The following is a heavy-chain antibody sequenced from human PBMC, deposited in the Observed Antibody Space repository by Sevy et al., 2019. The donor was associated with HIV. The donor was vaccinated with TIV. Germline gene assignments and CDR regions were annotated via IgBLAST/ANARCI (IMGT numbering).Heavy chain of an antibody. D-gene: IGHD3-22*01. V-gene: IGHV3-30-3*01. Sequence: GGSLRLSCAASGFTFSSYAMHWVRQAPGKGLEWVAVISYNENKRSYADSVKGRFTISRDTSQIILYLEMNSLRTEDTVVYYSAGDAGYSVVWYPSDYWGQGTLVTVSS. J-gene: IGHJ4*02. CDR1: GFTFSSYA. CDR3: AGDAGYSVVWYPSDY. CDR2: ISYNENKR.